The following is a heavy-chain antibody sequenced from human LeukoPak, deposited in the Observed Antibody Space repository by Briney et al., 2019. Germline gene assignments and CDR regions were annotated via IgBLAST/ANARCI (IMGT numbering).Heavy chain of an antibody. CDR2: INHSGST. Sequence: SETLSLTCAVYGGSFSGYYWSWIRQPPGKGMEWIGEINHSGSTNYNPSLKSRVTISVDTSKNQFSLKLSSVTAADTAVYYCARAGDEKDIAAAWNFDYWGQGTLVTVSS. D-gene: IGHD6-13*01. J-gene: IGHJ4*02. V-gene: IGHV4-34*01. CDR3: ARAGDEKDIAAAWNFDY. CDR1: GGSFSGYY.